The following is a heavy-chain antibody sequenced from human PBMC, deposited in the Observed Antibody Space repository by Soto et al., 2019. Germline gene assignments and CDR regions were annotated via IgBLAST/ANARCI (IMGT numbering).Heavy chain of an antibody. D-gene: IGHD6-25*01. CDR3: AKGVSPGSSGLYFDAFEI. CDR2: IRKDGSQR. V-gene: IGHV3-7*05. CDR1: EFAFSSYW. Sequence: EVQLVESGGGLVQPGGSLTLSCAASEFAFSSYWMTWVRQAPGKGLEWVANIRKDGSQRSYLDSVRGRFTISRDNSKNSLYLQMNSLGAEDTALYFWAKGVSPGSSGLYFDAFEIWGQGTMVTVSS. J-gene: IGHJ3*02.